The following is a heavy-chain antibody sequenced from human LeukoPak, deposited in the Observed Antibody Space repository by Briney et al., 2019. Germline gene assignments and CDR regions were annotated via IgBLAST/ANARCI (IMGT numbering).Heavy chain of an antibody. J-gene: IGHJ4*02. Sequence: GESLKISCEASGYNFIHYWIGWVRQVPGKGLEWMGIIYPADSDTKYSPSFHGQVTISADKSISTAYLQLANLKPSDTAIYYCARRNWNSGYYLDLWGQGTPVTVSS. CDR2: IYPADSDT. CDR3: ARRNWNSGYYLDL. CDR1: GYNFIHYW. D-gene: IGHD3-22*01. V-gene: IGHV5-51*01.